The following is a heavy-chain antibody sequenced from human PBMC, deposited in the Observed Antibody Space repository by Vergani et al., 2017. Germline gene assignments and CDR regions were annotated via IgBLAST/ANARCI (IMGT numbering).Heavy chain of an antibody. J-gene: IGHJ5*02. CDR2: INPSGGST. CDR3: ARNGILTGAYT. D-gene: IGHD3-9*01. Sequence: QVQLVQSGAEVKKPGASVKVSCKASGYTFTSYYMHWVRQAPGQGLEWMGIINPSGGSTSYAQKFQGRVTMTRDTSTSSVYMELSSLRSEDTAVYYCARNGILTGAYTWGQGTLVTVSS. V-gene: IGHV1-46*01. CDR1: GYTFTSYY.